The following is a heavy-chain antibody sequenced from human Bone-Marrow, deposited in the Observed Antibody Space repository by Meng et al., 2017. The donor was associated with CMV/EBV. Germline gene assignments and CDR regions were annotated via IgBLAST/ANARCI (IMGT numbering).Heavy chain of an antibody. CDR1: GFTFSSYA. V-gene: IGHV3-23*01. Sequence: GGSLRLSCAASGFTFSSYAMSWVRQAPGKGLEWVSAISGSGGSTYYADSVKGRFTISRDNSKNSLYLQLNSLRAEDTAVYYWAKDLGDVLRFLKWVSVLDYWGQGTLVTVSS. CDR3: AKDLGDVLRFLKWVSVLDY. D-gene: IGHD3-3*01. CDR2: ISGSGGST. J-gene: IGHJ4*02.